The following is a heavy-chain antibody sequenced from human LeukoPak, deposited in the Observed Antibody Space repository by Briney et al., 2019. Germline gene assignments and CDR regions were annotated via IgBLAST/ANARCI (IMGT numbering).Heavy chain of an antibody. V-gene: IGHV4-34*01. J-gene: IGHJ4*02. CDR2: INHSGST. CDR1: GDSISNFY. D-gene: IGHD2-15*01. Sequence: SETLSLTCAVSGDSISNFYWSWIRQPPGKGLEWIGEINHSGSTNYNPSLKSRVTISVDTSKNQFSLKLSSVTAADTAVYYCARGSEDIVVVVAALTLFDYWGQGTLVTVSS. CDR3: ARGSEDIVVVVAALTLFDY.